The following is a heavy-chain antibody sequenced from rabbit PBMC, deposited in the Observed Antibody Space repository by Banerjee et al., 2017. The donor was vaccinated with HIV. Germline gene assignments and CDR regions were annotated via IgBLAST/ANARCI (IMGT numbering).Heavy chain of an antibody. CDR1: GFTLSSYW. CDR2: MYTGSGIT. CDR3: ARGDGGDGYASL. J-gene: IGHJ4*01. Sequence: QSLEESGGDLVKPGASLTLSCKASGFTLSSYWMTWVRQAPGKGLEWIGCMYTGSGITYYASWAKGRFTISKTSSTTVTLQMTSLTVADTATYFCARGDGGDGYASLWGPGTLVTVS. D-gene: IGHD5-1*01. V-gene: IGHV1S40*01.